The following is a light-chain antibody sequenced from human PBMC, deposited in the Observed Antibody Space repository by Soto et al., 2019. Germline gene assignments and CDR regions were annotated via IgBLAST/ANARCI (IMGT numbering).Light chain of an antibody. Sequence: QSALTQPASVSGSPGQSITISCTGSSSDVGGYNFVSWYQRHPGKAPKLMIYEVSNRPSGVSNRFSGSKSVNTVSLTISGLQAEDEADYYCTSYTSSTKSVFGTGTKLNVL. CDR3: TSYTSSTKSV. V-gene: IGLV2-14*01. J-gene: IGLJ1*01. CDR1: SSDVGGYNF. CDR2: EVS.